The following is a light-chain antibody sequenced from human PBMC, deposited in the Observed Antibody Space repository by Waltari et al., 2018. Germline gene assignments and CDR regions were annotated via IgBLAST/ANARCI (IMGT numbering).Light chain of an antibody. CDR2: TAS. CDR3: QQSYSTPWT. J-gene: IGKJ1*01. V-gene: IGKV1-39*01. CDR1: QTINTY. Sequence: DIQMTQSPSPLSSSVGDRDTITCRASQTINTYLNWYQQKPGKAPKLLIYTASTFQSGVPSRFSGSGFGTDFTLTISSLQPEDFATYYCQQSYSTPWTFGQGTKVEIK.